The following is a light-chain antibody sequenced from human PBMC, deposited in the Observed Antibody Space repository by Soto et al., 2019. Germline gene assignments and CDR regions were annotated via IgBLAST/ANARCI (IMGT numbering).Light chain of an antibody. Sequence: DIRMTQSPSTLSASVGDRVTITCRASQSISNWLAWYQQKPGKAPKLLIYDASSLASGVPSRFSGSAFGTEFTLTISSLQPDDFAAYYCQHYETCPLTFGQGTRLEI. CDR3: QHYETCPLT. V-gene: IGKV1-5*01. J-gene: IGKJ5*01. CDR2: DAS. CDR1: QSISNW.